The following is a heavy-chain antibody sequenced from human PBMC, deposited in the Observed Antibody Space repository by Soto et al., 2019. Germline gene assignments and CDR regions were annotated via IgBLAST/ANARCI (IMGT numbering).Heavy chain of an antibody. CDR3: ARDTGSSRYYYYYGMDV. J-gene: IGHJ6*02. Sequence: QVQLVESGGGVVRPGRSLRLSCAASGFTFSSYGMHWVRQAPGKGLEWVAVIWYDGSNKYYADSVKGRFTISRDNSKNTLYLQMNSLRAEDTAVYYCARDTGSSRYYYYYGMDVWGQGTTVTVSS. V-gene: IGHV3-33*01. CDR1: GFTFSSYG. D-gene: IGHD6-6*01. CDR2: IWYDGSNK.